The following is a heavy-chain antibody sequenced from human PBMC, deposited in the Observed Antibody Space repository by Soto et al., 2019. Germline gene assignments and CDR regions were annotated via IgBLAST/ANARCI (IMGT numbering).Heavy chain of an antibody. Sequence: QLQLQESGPGLVKPSQTLALTCSVSGYSISGGDYYWSWIRQPPGEALEWIGHIHYSGSTYYNASFKSRITVSLDTSKNEFSLNLSSVTAADTAVDYCARDQRALRYYDYRGQGTMVTVSS. CDR3: ARDQRALRYYDY. CDR2: IHYSGST. V-gene: IGHV4-30-4*01. J-gene: IGHJ4*02. CDR1: GYSISGGDYY.